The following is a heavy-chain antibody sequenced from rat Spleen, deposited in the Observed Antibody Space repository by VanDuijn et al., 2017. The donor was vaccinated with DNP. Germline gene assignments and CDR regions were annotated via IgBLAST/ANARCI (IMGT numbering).Heavy chain of an antibody. D-gene: IGHD1-4*01. CDR2: IWGDGNT. J-gene: IGHJ4*01. Sequence: QVQLKESGPGLVQPSQTLSLTCTVSGFSLTSYHVSWVRQSPGKGLEWMGIIWGDGNTDYNSALKSRLSISRDTSKSQVFLKMNSLQPEDTGTYYCARHAGKGVMDAWGQGASVTVSA. V-gene: IGHV2-13*01. CDR1: GFSLTSYH. CDR3: ARHAGKGVMDA.